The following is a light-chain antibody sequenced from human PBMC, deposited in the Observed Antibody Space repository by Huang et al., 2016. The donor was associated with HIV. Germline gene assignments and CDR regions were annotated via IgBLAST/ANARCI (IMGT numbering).Light chain of an antibody. J-gene: IGKJ1*01. CDR1: QSIGTW. V-gene: IGKV1-5*03. CDR3: QQYNSYSGK. CDR2: KAS. Sequence: DIQMTQSPSALSACVGDRVTITCRASQSIGTWLAWYQQKPGKPPKLLSYKASPLQGGVPSRFGGGGVGTEFTLTISSLQPDDFATYFCQQYNSYSGKFGQGTKVE.